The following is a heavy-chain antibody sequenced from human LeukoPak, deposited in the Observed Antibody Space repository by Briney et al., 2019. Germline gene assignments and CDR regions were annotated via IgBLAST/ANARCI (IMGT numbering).Heavy chain of an antibody. Sequence: GGSLRLSCAASGFTFSSYAMSWVRQAPGKGLEWVSAISGSGGSTYYADSVKGRFTISRDNSKNTLYLQMNSLRAEDTAVYYCANLFQADFWSGYPFLFDYWGQGTLITVSS. J-gene: IGHJ4*02. CDR2: ISGSGGST. V-gene: IGHV3-23*01. CDR3: ANLFQADFWSGYPFLFDY. D-gene: IGHD3-3*01. CDR1: GFTFSSYA.